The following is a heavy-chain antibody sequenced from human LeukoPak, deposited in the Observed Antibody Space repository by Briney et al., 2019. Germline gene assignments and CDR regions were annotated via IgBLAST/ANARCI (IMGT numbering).Heavy chain of an antibody. Sequence: GGSLRLSCEVSGFTFSSYSMNWVRQAPGKGLEWVSSISSSSSYIYYADSVKGRFTISRDNAKNSLYLQMNSLRAEDTAVYYCARGGDSSGWYRYEFDYWGERSLVTVSS. V-gene: IGHV3-21*01. CDR2: ISSSSSYI. CDR1: GFTFSSYS. D-gene: IGHD6-19*01. J-gene: IGHJ4*02. CDR3: ARGGDSSGWYRYEFDY.